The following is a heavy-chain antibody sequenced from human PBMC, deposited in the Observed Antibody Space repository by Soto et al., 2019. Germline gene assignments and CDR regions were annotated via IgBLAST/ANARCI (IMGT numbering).Heavy chain of an antibody. D-gene: IGHD6-19*01. CDR3: ARGHSSGWSRYYYYGMDV. V-gene: IGHV3-33*01. CDR2: IWYDGSNK. CDR1: GFTFSSYG. Sequence: QVQLVESGGGVVQPGRSLRLSCAASGFTFSSYGMHWVRQAPGKGLEWVAVIWYDGSNKYYADSVKGRFTISRDNSKNTLYLQMNSLRAEDTAVDYCARGHSSGWSRYYYYGMDVWGQGTTVTVSS. J-gene: IGHJ6*02.